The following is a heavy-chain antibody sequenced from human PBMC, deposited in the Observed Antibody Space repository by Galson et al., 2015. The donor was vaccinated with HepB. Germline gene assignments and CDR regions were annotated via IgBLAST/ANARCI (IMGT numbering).Heavy chain of an antibody. Sequence: SETLSLTCTVSGGSISNSRNYWGWIRQPPGKGLEWIGSTYDSESTYYNPSLKSRVTISRDTSKNHFSLRLRSVTAADTAVYYCASPVFTHAFDIWGQGTMVTVSS. J-gene: IGHJ3*02. V-gene: IGHV4-39*02. CDR1: GGSISNSRNY. D-gene: IGHD3-10*01. CDR3: ASPVFTHAFDI. CDR2: TYDSEST.